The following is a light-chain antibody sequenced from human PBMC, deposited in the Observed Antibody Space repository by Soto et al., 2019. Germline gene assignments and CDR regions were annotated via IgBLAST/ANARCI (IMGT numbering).Light chain of an antibody. CDR2: RNN. CDR3: AVWDDSLSGVV. J-gene: IGLJ2*01. CDR1: SSNIGSNY. Sequence: QSVLTQPPSASGTPGQRVTISCSGSSSNIGSNYVYWYQQLPGTAPKLLIYRNNQRPSGVPDRFSGSKSGTSASLAISGLRSEYEAEYYCAVWDDSLSGVVFGGGTKLTVL. V-gene: IGLV1-47*01.